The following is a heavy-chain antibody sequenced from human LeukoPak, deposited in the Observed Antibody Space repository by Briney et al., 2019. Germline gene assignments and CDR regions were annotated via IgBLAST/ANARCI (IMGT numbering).Heavy chain of an antibody. D-gene: IGHD3-22*01. Sequence: SETLSLTCAVYGRSGSFNDYYWNWIRQSPGKGLEWIGEINHSGGTHYHPSLKSRVTIFLDTSKNQFSLKLASVTAADTAVYYCARRRYYDSTGYLDWGQGTLVTVSS. CDR2: INHSGGT. CDR3: ARRRYYDSTGYLD. J-gene: IGHJ1*01. CDR1: GRSGSFNDYY. V-gene: IGHV4-34*01.